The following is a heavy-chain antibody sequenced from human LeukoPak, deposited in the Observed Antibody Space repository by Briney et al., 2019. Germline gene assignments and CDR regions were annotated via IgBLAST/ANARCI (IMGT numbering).Heavy chain of an antibody. J-gene: IGHJ6*02. CDR3: AREDSGMDV. V-gene: IGHV4-34*01. Sequence: SETLSLTCAVYGGSFSGYYWSWIRQPPGKGLEWIGEINHSGSTNYNPSLKSRVTISVDTSKNQFSLRLSSVTAADTAVYYCAREDSGMDVWGQGTTVTVSS. CDR1: GGSFSGYY. CDR2: INHSGST.